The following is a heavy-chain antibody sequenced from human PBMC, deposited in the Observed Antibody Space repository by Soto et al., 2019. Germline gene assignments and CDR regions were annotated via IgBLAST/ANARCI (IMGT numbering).Heavy chain of an antibody. CDR1: GFTFSSYA. CDR3: AKENGYSSSWFEFDY. D-gene: IGHD6-13*01. CDR2: ISGSGGST. V-gene: IGHV3-23*01. J-gene: IGHJ4*02. Sequence: EVQLLESGGGLVQPGGSLRLSCAASGFTFSSYAMSWVRQAPGKGLEWVSAISGSGGSTYYADSVKGRFTISRDNSKKTLYLQINSLRADDTAVYDCAKENGYSSSWFEFDYWGQGSLVTVST.